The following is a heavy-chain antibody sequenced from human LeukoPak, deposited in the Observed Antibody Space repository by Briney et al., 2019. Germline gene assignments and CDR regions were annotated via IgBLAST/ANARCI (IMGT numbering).Heavy chain of an antibody. J-gene: IGHJ5*02. Sequence: GGSLRLSCAASGFTFADYGMSWVRQAPGKGLEWVSGISRGGGSTYYADSVKGRFTISRDNSKNTLYLQLYSLRAEDTALYYCAKGSGINHYHWIDTWGQGTLVTVSS. CDR3: AKGSGINHYHWIDT. CDR1: GFTFADYG. D-gene: IGHD1-14*01. V-gene: IGHV3-23*01. CDR2: ISRGGGST.